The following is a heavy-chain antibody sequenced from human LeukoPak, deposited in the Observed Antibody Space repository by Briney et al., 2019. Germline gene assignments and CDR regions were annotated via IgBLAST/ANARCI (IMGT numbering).Heavy chain of an antibody. CDR1: GFTFSSYS. D-gene: IGHD5/OR15-5a*01. CDR2: ISSSSSYI. Sequence: GGSLRLSCAASGFTFSSYSMNWVRQAPGKGLEWVSSISSSSSYIYYADSVKGRFTISRDNAKNSLYLQMNSLRAEDTAVYYCARVSRQSSAFDIWGQGTMVTVSS. J-gene: IGHJ3*02. CDR3: ARVSRQSSAFDI. V-gene: IGHV3-21*01.